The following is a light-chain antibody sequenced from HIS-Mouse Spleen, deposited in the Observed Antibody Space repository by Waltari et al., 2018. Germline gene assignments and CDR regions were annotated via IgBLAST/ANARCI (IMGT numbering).Light chain of an antibody. Sequence: QSVLTQPPSASGTPGQRVTIPCSGSSSNIGSNYVYWYQQLPGTAPKLLIYRNNQRPSGVPDRFSGSKSGTSASLAISGLRSEDEADYYCAAWDDSLSGYVFGTGTKVTDL. CDR2: RNN. CDR3: AAWDDSLSGYV. V-gene: IGLV1-47*01. J-gene: IGLJ1*01. CDR1: SSNIGSNY.